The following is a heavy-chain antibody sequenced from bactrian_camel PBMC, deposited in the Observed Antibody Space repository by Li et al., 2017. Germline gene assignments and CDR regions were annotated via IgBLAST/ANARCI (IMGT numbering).Heavy chain of an antibody. Sequence: VQLVESGGGLVQPGGSLRLSCVASGFTFGTYAMSWVRQAPGKGLEWVSSVNSRGENTYYADSLKGRFTISHDNAKNTLYLEIGSLKPEDTATYYCATLPVGPSTVGTILLKRLYGCGQGTQVTVS. D-gene: IGHD3*01. V-gene: IGHV3S31*01. J-gene: IGHJ4*01. CDR2: VNSRGENT. CDR1: GFTFGTYA. CDR3: ATLPVGPSTVGTILLKRLYG.